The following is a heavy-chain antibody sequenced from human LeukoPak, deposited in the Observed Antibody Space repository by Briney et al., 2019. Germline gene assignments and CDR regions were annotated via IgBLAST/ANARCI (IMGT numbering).Heavy chain of an antibody. V-gene: IGHV3-74*01. D-gene: IGHD3/OR15-3a*01. CDR1: GLTFNNYW. J-gene: IGHJ4*02. Sequence: GGTLRLSCAASGLTFNNYWMHWVRHAPGKGLVWVSRINSDGSNTNYADSVKGRCTISRNNAKNTLYLQMNRLRAEDTAVYYCARDSLSWTYRLDYWGQGALVTVSS. CDR3: ARDSLSWTYRLDY. CDR2: INSDGSNT.